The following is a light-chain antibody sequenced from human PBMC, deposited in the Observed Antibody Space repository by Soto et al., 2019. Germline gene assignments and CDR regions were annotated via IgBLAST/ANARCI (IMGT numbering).Light chain of an antibody. CDR3: QQIWTYPLT. V-gene: IGKV1-9*01. J-gene: IGKJ4*01. CDR1: QDVSRS. CDR2: AAS. Sequence: DTQLTQSPSFLSASVGDRVTITCRASQDVSRSVGWYQQKPGKAPKLLISAASTLHSGVPSRFSGSGSGTDFTLTISSLQPEDFATYYCQQIWTYPLTVGGGTKVDIK.